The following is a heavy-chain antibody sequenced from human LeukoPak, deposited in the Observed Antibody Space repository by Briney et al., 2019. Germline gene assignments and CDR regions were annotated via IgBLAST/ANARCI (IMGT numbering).Heavy chain of an antibody. CDR3: ARRRYHDGSGYFADPDFVY. CDR1: GGSMSTTFYY. CDR2: IYYSGTT. D-gene: IGHD3-22*01. J-gene: IGHJ4*02. V-gene: IGHV4-39*02. Sequence: SETLSLTCSVSGGSMSTTFYYWGWIRQPPGKGLEWIGTIYYSGTTYYNPSLKRRLTISVDASENRFSLSLTSVTAADTAVYYCARRRYHDGSGYFADPDFVYWGQGTLVTVSS.